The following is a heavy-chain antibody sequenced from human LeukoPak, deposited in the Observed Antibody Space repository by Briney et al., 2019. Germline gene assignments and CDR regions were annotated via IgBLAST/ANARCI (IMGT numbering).Heavy chain of an antibody. Sequence: PGGSLRLSCAASGFTFSSYSMNWVRQAPGKGLEWVSYISSSSSTIYYADSVKGRFTISRDNAKNSLYLQMNSLRAEDTAVYYCARDLPTKGSSSWYGMLDYYYYYGMDVWGQGTTVTVSS. CDR2: ISSSSSTI. D-gene: IGHD6-13*01. J-gene: IGHJ6*02. CDR3: ARDLPTKGSSSWYGMLDYYYYYGMDV. V-gene: IGHV3-48*04. CDR1: GFTFSSYS.